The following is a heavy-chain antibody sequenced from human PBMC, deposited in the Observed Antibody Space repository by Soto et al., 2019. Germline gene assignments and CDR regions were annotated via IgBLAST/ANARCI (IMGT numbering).Heavy chain of an antibody. J-gene: IGHJ4*02. V-gene: IGHV4-30-4*01. CDR2: IYYSGNT. CDR1: GGSTSSDNY. Sequence: QVQLQESGPGLVKPSQTLSLTCTVSGGSTSSDNYWRWIRQPPGKGLECIGHIYYSGNTDYNPSLKSRLAISIDTSKNQFSLKLSSVTAADTAVYFCAREGGESSDGLYYFDSWGQGSLVTVSS. D-gene: IGHD3-16*01. CDR3: AREGGESSDGLYYFDS.